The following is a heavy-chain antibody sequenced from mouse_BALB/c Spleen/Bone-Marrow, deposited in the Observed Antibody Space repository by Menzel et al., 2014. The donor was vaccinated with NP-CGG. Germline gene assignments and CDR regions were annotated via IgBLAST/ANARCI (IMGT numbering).Heavy chain of an antibody. CDR1: GFNIKDTY. D-gene: IGHD1-1*01. J-gene: IGHJ3*01. V-gene: IGHV14-3*02. CDR2: IDPANGNT. Sequence: VQLKHSGAELVKPGASVKLSCTASGFNIKDTYMHWVKQRPEQGLEWIGRIDPANGNTKYDPKFQGKATITADTSSNTAYQQLSSLTSEDTSVYYCAPYYYGSSSFAYWGQGTLVTVSA. CDR3: APYYYGSSSFAY.